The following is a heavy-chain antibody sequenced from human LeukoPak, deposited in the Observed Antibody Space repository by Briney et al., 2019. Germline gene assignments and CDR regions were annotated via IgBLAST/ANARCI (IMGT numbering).Heavy chain of an antibody. D-gene: IGHD1-26*01. CDR1: RFTFSSYG. CDR3: ARDPYSGSYGADYYYYMDV. J-gene: IGHJ6*03. V-gene: IGHV3-23*01. Sequence: GGSLRLSCAASRFTFSSYGMSWVRQAPGKGLEWVSGISGSGGSTYYADSVKGRFTISRDNSKNTLYLQMNSLRAEDTAVYYCARDPYSGSYGADYYYYMDVWGKGTTVTISS. CDR2: ISGSGGST.